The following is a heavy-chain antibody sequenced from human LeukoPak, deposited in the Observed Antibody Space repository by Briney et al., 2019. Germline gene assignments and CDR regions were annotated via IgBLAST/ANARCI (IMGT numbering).Heavy chain of an antibody. CDR2: ISTSSSYI. V-gene: IGHV3-21*01. Sequence: KSGGSLRLSCAASGFTFSSYSMNWVRQAPGKGLEWVSSISTSSSYIYYADSVKGRFTISRDNAKKSLYVQMNSLRAEDTAVYYCARGKHYYDSSGPPGGDAFDIWGQGTMVTVSS. CDR3: ARGKHYYDSSGPPGGDAFDI. J-gene: IGHJ3*02. CDR1: GFTFSSYS. D-gene: IGHD3-22*01.